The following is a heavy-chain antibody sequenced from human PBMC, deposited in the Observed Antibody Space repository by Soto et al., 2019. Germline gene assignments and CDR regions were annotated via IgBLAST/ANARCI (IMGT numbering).Heavy chain of an antibody. D-gene: IGHD1-26*01. Sequence: SETLSLTCAVSGGSISSSNWWSWVRQPPGKGLEWIGEIYHSGSTNYNPSLKSRVTISVDKSKNTLYLQMNGLAAEDTAVYYCAKEGVTVGTSYLDNWGQGTLVTVSS. CDR2: IYHSGST. J-gene: IGHJ4*02. V-gene: IGHV4-4*02. CDR1: GGSISSSNW. CDR3: AKEGVTVGTSYLDN.